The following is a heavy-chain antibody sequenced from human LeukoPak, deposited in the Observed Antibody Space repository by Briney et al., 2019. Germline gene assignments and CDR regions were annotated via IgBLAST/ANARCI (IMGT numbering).Heavy chain of an antibody. V-gene: IGHV3-23*01. J-gene: IGHJ5*02. CDR2: IGGSGDST. D-gene: IGHD2-15*01. CDR1: GFTFSSYA. CDR3: AKGPLGYCSGGSCPWRWFDP. Sequence: GGSLRLSCAASGFTFSSYAMSWVRQAPGKGLEWVSGIGGSGDSTYYADSVKGRFAISRDNSKNSLYLQMTSLRTEDTAIYYCAKGPLGYCSGGSCPWRWFDPWGQGTLVTVSS.